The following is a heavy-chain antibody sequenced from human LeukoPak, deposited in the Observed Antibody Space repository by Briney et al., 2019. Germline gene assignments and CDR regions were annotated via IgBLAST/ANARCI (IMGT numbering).Heavy chain of an antibody. CDR1: GYTFTSYY. D-gene: IGHD1-26*01. Sequence: ASVKVSCKASGYTFTSYYMHWVRQAPAQGLEWVGIINPSGGSTSYAQKFQGRVTMTRDTSTSTVYMELSSLRSEDTAVYYCAREGGSYVPLDYWGQGTLVTVSS. CDR3: AREGGSYVPLDY. J-gene: IGHJ4*02. V-gene: IGHV1-46*01. CDR2: INPSGGST.